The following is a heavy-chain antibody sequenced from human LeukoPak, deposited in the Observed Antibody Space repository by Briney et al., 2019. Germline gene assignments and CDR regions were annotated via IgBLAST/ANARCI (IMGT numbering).Heavy chain of an antibody. J-gene: IGHJ4*02. V-gene: IGHV4-59*12. D-gene: IGHD3-16*02. CDR2: VYFTGTT. CDR1: GGSISSYF. Sequence: PSETLSLTCSVSGGSISSYFWSWIRQPPGKGLEWIGYVYFTGTTNYNPSLKSRVTISIDKSRKQLSLKLSSVTAADTAVYYCARELYDYVWGSYRCHFDYWGQGTLVTVSS. CDR3: ARELYDYVWGSYRCHFDY.